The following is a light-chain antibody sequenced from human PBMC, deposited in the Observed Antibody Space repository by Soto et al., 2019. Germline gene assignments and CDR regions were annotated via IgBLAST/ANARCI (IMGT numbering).Light chain of an antibody. J-gene: IGLJ2*01. V-gene: IGLV1-40*01. Sequence: QPVLTQPPSVSGAPGQRVTISCTGSSSNIGAGYDVHWYQQLPGTAPKLLIYGNSNRPSGVPDRFSGSKSGTSASLAITGLQAEDEADYHCQSFDTSLRGSVFGVGTKLTVL. CDR3: QSFDTSLRGSV. CDR2: GNS. CDR1: SSNIGAGYD.